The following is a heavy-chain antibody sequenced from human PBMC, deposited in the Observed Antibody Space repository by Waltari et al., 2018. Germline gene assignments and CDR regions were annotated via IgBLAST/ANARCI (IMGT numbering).Heavy chain of an antibody. D-gene: IGHD2-21*01. J-gene: IGHJ4*02. CDR2: ISSGRSRI. CDR1: GFPFSSYS. V-gene: IGHV3-48*04. Sequence: EVQLVESGGGGAQPGGSLSLSCAASGFPFSSYSLNWVRQATEKGLEWVSCISSGRSRIYYADSVKGRFTISRDNAKNSLYLQMNSLRAEDTAVYYCVRDEAWSVDYWGQGTLVTVSS. CDR3: VRDEAWSVDY.